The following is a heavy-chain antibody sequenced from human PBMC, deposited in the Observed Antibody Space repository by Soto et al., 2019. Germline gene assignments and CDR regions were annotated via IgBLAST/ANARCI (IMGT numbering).Heavy chain of an antibody. V-gene: IGHV1-46*01. Sequence: ASVKVSCKASGYTFTSYYTHWVRQAPGQGLEWMGIINPSGGSTSYAQKFQGRVTMTRDTSTSTVYMELSSLRSEDTAVYYCARGGTMVRGVIITFLRQWFDPWGQGTLVTVSS. J-gene: IGHJ5*02. CDR2: INPSGGST. D-gene: IGHD3-10*01. CDR3: ARGGTMVRGVIITFLRQWFDP. CDR1: GYTFTSYY.